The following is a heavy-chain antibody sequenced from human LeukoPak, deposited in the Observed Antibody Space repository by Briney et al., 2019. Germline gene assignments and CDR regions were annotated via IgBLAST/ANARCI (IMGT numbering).Heavy chain of an antibody. CDR2: ISSSGSTI. CDR1: GFTFSSYE. Sequence: GGSLRLSCAASGFTFSSYEMNWVRQAPGKGLEWVSYISSSGSTIYYADSVKGRFTISRDNAKNSLYLQMNSLRAEDTAVYYCARVGRTPPPWYFDFWGRGTLVTVSS. D-gene: IGHD2-15*01. V-gene: IGHV3-48*03. J-gene: IGHJ2*01. CDR3: ARVGRTPPPWYFDF.